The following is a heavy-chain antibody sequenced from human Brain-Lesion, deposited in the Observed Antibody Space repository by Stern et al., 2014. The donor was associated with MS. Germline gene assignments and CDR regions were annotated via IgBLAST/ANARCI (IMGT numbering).Heavy chain of an antibody. Sequence: VQLVESGAEVKKPGASVKVSCKTSGYTFTGYYIHWVRQAPGQGLEWMAWMNPNTGGTNYAQKFQGRVTMSRDTSISTAYVELSSLTSDDTAVYYCARDQRGITIFGVVTDYYYLGMDVWGQGTTVTVSS. CDR1: GYTFTGYY. J-gene: IGHJ6*02. V-gene: IGHV1-2*02. CDR2: MNPNTGGT. CDR3: ARDQRGITIFGVVTDYYYLGMDV. D-gene: IGHD3-3*01.